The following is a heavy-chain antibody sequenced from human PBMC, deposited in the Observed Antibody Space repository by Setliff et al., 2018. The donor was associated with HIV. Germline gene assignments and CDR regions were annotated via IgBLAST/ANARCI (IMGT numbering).Heavy chain of an antibody. J-gene: IGHJ4*02. Sequence: SETLSLTCTVSGFSISSDYYGGWIRQPPGKGLEWIGSIYHSGSTYYNPSLQSRVTMAVDTSKNQFSLKLSSVTAADTAVYYCARGLNSRLQDRTWGQGTLVTVSS. V-gene: IGHV4-38-2*02. CDR1: GFSISSDYY. CDR2: IYHSGST. CDR3: ARGLNSRLQDRT. D-gene: IGHD4-4*01.